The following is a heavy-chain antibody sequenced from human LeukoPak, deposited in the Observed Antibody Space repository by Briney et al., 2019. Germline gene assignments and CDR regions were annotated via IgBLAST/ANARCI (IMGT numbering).Heavy chain of an antibody. CDR3: ARGGYNYGSFDY. V-gene: IGHV5-51*01. J-gene: IGHJ4*02. D-gene: IGHD5-18*01. CDR2: IYPDDSDT. Sequence: PGESLKISCKGSGYNFASYWIAWVRQMPGKGPEWMGIIYPDDSDTRYSPSFQGQVTISVDKSISTAFLQWSSLKASDTAMYYCARGGYNYGSFDYWGQGTLVTVSS. CDR1: GYNFASYW.